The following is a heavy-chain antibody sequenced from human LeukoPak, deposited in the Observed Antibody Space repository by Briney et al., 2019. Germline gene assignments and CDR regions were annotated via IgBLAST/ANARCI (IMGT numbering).Heavy chain of an antibody. J-gene: IGHJ4*02. V-gene: IGHV3-30-3*01. CDR3: ARETY. CDR1: GFTFSSYA. Sequence: GGSLRLSCAASGFTFSSYAMHWVRQAPGKGLEWEAVISYDGSNKYYADSVKGRFTISRDNSKNTLYLQMNSLRAEDTAVYYCARETYWGQGTLVTVSS. CDR2: ISYDGSNK.